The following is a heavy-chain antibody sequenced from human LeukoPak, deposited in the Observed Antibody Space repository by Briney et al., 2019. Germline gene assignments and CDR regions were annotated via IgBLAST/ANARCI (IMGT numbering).Heavy chain of an antibody. D-gene: IGHD1-26*01. CDR2: IYYSGST. CDR1: GGSISSYY. CDR3: ARRPYLFTVGATTDGLSFDY. V-gene: IGHV4-59*12. Sequence: PSETLSLTCTVSGGSISSYYWSWIRQPPGKGLEWIGYIYYSGSTNYNPSLKSRVTISVDTSKNQFSLKLSSVTAADTAVYYCARRPYLFTVGATTDGLSFDYWGQGTLVTVSS. J-gene: IGHJ4*02.